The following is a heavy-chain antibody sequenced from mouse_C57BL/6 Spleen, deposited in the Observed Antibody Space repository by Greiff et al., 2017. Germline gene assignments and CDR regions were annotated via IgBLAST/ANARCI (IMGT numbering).Heavy chain of an antibody. CDR2: IYPGNGDT. D-gene: IGHD1-1*01. V-gene: IGHV1-12*01. J-gene: IGHJ2*01. CDR3: ARYSYYYGSNYFDY. Sequence: LQQSGAELVRPGASVKMSCKASGYTFTSYNMHWVKQTPRQGLEWIGAIYPGNGDTSYNQKFKGKATLTVDKSSSTAYMQRSSLTSEDSAVYFCARYSYYYGSNYFDYWGQGTTLTVSS. CDR1: GYTFTSYN.